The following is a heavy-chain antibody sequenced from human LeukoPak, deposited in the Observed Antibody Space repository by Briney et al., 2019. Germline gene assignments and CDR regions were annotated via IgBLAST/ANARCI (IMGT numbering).Heavy chain of an antibody. CDR1: GAYLSDYY. Sequence: ETLSLTCAVYGAYLSDYYWSWIRQSPGKGLQWIGEVAHKGPTVYSPTLNRKYNPSLESRVTMSVDPSKNQFSLKLTSVTVADTATYYCVRQGTNSGYYLLDYWGPGHLVTVSS. CDR2: VAHKGPTVYSPTLNR. V-gene: IGHV4-34*01. CDR3: VRQGTNSGYYLLDY. J-gene: IGHJ4*02. D-gene: IGHD3-3*01.